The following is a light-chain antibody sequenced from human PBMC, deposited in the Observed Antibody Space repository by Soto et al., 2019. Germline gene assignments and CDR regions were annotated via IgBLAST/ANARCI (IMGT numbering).Light chain of an antibody. CDR1: SSDVGGYDF. V-gene: IGLV2-14*03. J-gene: IGLJ1*01. CDR3: NSYSSSGTYV. Sequence: QSVLTQRASVSGSPGQSITISCTGTSSDVGGYDFVSWYQQYPGRAPKLMIYDVSNRPSGVSNRFYGSKSGNTASLTISGLQAEDEADYYCNSYSSSGTYVFGTGTKVTVL. CDR2: DVS.